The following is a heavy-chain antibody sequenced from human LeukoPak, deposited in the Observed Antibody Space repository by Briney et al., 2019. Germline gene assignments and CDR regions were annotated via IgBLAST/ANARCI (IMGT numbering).Heavy chain of an antibody. Sequence: PGGSLRLSCAASGFTFSGYGMHWVRQSPGKGLEWVAFIRYDGSNKYYADSVKGRFTISRDNSKNTLYLQMNSLRAEDTAVYYCAKGPRKNCSSITCYEGPFDYWGQGTLVTVSS. J-gene: IGHJ4*02. CDR1: GFTFSGYG. D-gene: IGHD2-2*01. CDR3: AKGPRKNCSSITCYEGPFDY. V-gene: IGHV3-30*02. CDR2: IRYDGSNK.